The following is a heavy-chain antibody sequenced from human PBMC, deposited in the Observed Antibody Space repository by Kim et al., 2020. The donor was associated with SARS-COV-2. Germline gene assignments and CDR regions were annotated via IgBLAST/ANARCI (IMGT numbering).Heavy chain of an antibody. Sequence: VKGRFTISRDNAKNSLYLQRNSLRAEDTAVNYCARDRLRITIENEGFDYWGQGTLVTVSA. D-gene: IGHD3-3*01. V-gene: IGHV3-48*03. CDR3: ARDRLRITIENEGFDY. J-gene: IGHJ4*02.